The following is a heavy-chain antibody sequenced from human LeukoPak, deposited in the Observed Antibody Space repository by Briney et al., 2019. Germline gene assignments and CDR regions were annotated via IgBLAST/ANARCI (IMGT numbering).Heavy chain of an antibody. J-gene: IGHJ6*03. CDR3: ARAVAAAPFYYYYMDV. D-gene: IGHD6-13*01. Sequence: SVKVSCKASGGTFSSYAISWVRQAPGQGLEWMGGIIPIFGTANYAQKFQGRVTITADESTSTAYMELSSLRSEDTAVYYCARAVAAAPFYYYYMDVWGKGTTATVSS. CDR1: GGTFSSYA. V-gene: IGHV1-69*13. CDR2: IIPIFGTA.